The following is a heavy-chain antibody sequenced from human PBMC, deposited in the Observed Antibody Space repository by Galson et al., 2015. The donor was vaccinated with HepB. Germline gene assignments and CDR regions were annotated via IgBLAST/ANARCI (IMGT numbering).Heavy chain of an antibody. D-gene: IGHD5-12*01. CDR3: ARGIGYSGYIIAYFDY. CDR2: TYYRSKWYN. V-gene: IGHV6-1*01. CDR1: GDSVSSNSAA. J-gene: IGHJ4*02. Sequence: CAISGDSVSSNSAAWNWIRQSPSRGLEWLGRTYYRSKWYNDYAVSVKSRITINPDTSKNQFSLQLNSVTPEDTAVYYRARGIGYSGYIIAYFDYRGQGTLVTVSS.